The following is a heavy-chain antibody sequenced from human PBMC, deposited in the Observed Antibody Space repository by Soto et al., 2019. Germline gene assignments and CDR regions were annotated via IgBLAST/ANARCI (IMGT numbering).Heavy chain of an antibody. CDR3: ANFLHRDYGDYTGDAFDI. Sequence: GGSLRLSCAASGFTFSSYAMSWVRQAPGKGLEWVSAISGSGGSTYYADSVKGRFTISRDNSKNTLYLQMNSLRAEDTAVYYCANFLHRDYGDYTGDAFDIWGQGTMVTVSS. CDR2: ISGSGGST. CDR1: GFTFSSYA. D-gene: IGHD4-17*01. J-gene: IGHJ3*02. V-gene: IGHV3-23*01.